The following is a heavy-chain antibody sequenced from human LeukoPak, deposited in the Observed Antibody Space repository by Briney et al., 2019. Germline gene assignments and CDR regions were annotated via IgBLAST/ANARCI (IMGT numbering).Heavy chain of an antibody. V-gene: IGHV3-30-3*01. Sequence: PGGSLRLSCAASGFTFSSYAMHWVRQAPGKGLEWVAVISYDGSNKYYADSVKGRFTISRDNSKNTLYLQMNSLRAEDTAVYYCAKDPRFGEFQPWGQGTLVTVSS. J-gene: IGHJ5*02. CDR3: AKDPRFGEFQP. CDR1: GFTFSSYA. CDR2: ISYDGSNK. D-gene: IGHD3-10*01.